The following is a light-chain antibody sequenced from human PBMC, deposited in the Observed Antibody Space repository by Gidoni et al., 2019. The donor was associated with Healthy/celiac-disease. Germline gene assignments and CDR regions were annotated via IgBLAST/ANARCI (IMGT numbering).Light chain of an antibody. V-gene: IGKV1-9*01. J-gene: IGKJ2*01. CDR2: AAS. CDR1: QGISSY. CDR3: QQLNSYPRT. Sequence: IQSTQSPSFLSASVGDRVTITCRASQGISSYLAWYQQKPGKAPKLLIYAASTLQSGVPSRFSGSGSGTEFTLTISSLQPEDFATYYCQQLNSYPRTFGQGTKLEIK.